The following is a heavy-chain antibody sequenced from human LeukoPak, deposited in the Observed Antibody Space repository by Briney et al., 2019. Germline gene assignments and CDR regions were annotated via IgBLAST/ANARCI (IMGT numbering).Heavy chain of an antibody. CDR3: SKDLVGFDY. V-gene: IGHV3-23*01. Sequence: GGSLRLSCAASGFTFSSYAMSWVRQAPGKGLEWVSAISGSGGSTNYGDSVKGRFPISRDNSKNTPYLQMNSLRGEDQAVYYLSKDLVGFDYWGQGNLVTVSS. D-gene: IGHD2-15*01. CDR2: ISGSGGST. CDR1: GFTFSSYA. J-gene: IGHJ4*02.